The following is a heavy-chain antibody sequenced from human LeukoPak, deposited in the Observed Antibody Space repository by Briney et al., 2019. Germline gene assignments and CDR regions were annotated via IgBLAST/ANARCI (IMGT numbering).Heavy chain of an antibody. V-gene: IGHV1-18*01. CDR3: ATSSPGGGKVVGATGLRYYYMDV. CDR1: GYTFTSYG. J-gene: IGHJ6*03. Sequence: GASVKVSCKASGYTFTSYGISWVRQAPGQGFEWMGWISAYNGNTNYAQKLQGRVTMTTDTSTSTAYMELRSLRSDDTAVYYCATSSPGGGKVVGATGLRYYYMDVWGKGTTVTVSS. CDR2: ISAYNGNT. D-gene: IGHD1-26*01.